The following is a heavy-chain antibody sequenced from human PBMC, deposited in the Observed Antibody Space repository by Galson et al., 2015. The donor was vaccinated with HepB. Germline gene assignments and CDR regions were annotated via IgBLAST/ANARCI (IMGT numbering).Heavy chain of an antibody. D-gene: IGHD2/OR15-2a*01. J-gene: IGHJ5*02. CDR3: ARGHLSLIGGPNWFDP. CDR1: GGTFSSYA. Sequence: SVKVSCKASGGTFSSYAISWVRQAPGQGLEWMGGIIPIFGTANYAQKFKGRVTITADEATSTAYMELSSLRSEDTAVYYCARGHLSLIGGPNWFDPWGQGTLVTVSS. V-gene: IGHV1-69*13. CDR2: IIPIFGTA.